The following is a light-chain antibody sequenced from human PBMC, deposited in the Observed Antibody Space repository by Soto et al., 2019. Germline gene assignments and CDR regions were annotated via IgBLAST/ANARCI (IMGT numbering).Light chain of an antibody. CDR2: WAS. V-gene: IGKV4-1*01. Sequence: DVVMTQSPDSLAVSLGERATSNCKSSQSVLYSSNNKNYLAWYQQKPGQPLKLLIYWASTRESGVPDRFSGSGSGTDFTLTISSLQAEDVAVYYCQQYYSTPLTFGQGTRLEIK. J-gene: IGKJ5*01. CDR1: QSVLYSSNNKNY. CDR3: QQYYSTPLT.